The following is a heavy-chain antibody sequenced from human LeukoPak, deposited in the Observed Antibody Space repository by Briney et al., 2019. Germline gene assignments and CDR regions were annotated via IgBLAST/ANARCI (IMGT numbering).Heavy chain of an antibody. CDR2: IRYNGNNQ. D-gene: IGHD3-10*01. V-gene: IGHV3-30*02. Sequence: GGSLRLSCAASGFTFNNYGMHWVRQAPGKGLEWVAFIRYNGNNQYYADSVKGRFTISRDNSKNTLYLQMNSLRAEDTARYYCARSGGIIDYWGQGTLVTVSS. J-gene: IGHJ4*02. CDR1: GFTFNNYG. CDR3: ARSGGIIDY.